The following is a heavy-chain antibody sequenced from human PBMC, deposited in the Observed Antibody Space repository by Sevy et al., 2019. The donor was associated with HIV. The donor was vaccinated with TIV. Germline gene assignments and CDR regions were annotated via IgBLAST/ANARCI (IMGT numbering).Heavy chain of an antibody. CDR3: ARGPAWQRESYYFDY. CDR2: MNPNSGNK. CDR1: GYTFTSYD. D-gene: IGHD2-2*01. Sequence: ASVKVSCKASGYTFTSYDINWVRQATGQGLEWMGWMNPNSGNKGYTQEFQGRVTISGNTSIVTAYMELSRLRSEDTAVYYCARGPAWQRESYYFDYWGQGTLVTVSS. J-gene: IGHJ4*02. V-gene: IGHV1-8*03.